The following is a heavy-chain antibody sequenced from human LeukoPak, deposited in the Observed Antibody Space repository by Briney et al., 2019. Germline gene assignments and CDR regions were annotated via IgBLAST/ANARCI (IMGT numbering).Heavy chain of an antibody. V-gene: IGHV3-74*01. CDR3: VREAFLANRFDP. CDR1: GFTFSSNW. Sequence: GESLRLSCAASGFTFSSNWMHWVSQVPGKGLVWVSRIESDGTITNYGDSVKGRFTTSRDNAKKTLYLQMNSLRAEDTAVYYCVREAFLANRFDPWGQGTLVTVSS. J-gene: IGHJ5*02. CDR2: IESDGTIT.